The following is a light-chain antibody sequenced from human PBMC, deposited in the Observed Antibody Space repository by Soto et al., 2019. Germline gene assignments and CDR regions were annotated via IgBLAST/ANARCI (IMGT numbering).Light chain of an antibody. Sequence: QSVLTQPRSVSGSPGQSVTISCTGTSSDVGGSRSVSWYQHHPGKAPKLLIYDVTKRPSGVPDRFSRSKSGNTASLTVSGLQAEDEADYFCCSYAGSYTLVVFGGGTKLTV. J-gene: IGLJ2*01. CDR3: CSYAGSYTLVV. CDR2: DVT. V-gene: IGLV2-11*01. CDR1: SSDVGGSRS.